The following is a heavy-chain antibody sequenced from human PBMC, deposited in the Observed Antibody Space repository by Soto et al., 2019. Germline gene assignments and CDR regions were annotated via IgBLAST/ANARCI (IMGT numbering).Heavy chain of an antibody. CDR1: GGSISSYY. CDR3: ARGGIQLCHDY. D-gene: IGHD5-18*01. Sequence: QVQLQESGPGLVKPSETLSLTCTVSGGSISSYYWSWIRQPPGKGLEWIGYIYYSGSTNYNPSLKSRVTLAVDTSKNQFSLKLSSVTAADTAVYYCARGGIQLCHDYWGQGTLVTVSS. J-gene: IGHJ4*02. V-gene: IGHV4-59*01. CDR2: IYYSGST.